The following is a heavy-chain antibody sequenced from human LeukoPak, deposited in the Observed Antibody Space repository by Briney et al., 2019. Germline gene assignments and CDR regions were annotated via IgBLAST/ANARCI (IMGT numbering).Heavy chain of an antibody. CDR3: AMDLGYSGSWYPRE. V-gene: IGHV3-33*01. D-gene: IGHD6-13*01. CDR2: IWYDGSNK. CDR1: GFTFSSYG. Sequence: GGSLRLSCAASGFTFSSYGMHWVRQAPGKGLEWVAVIWYDGSNKYYADSVKGRFTISRDNSKNTLYLQMNSLRAEDTALYYCAMDLGYSGSWYPREWGQGTLVTVSS. J-gene: IGHJ4*02.